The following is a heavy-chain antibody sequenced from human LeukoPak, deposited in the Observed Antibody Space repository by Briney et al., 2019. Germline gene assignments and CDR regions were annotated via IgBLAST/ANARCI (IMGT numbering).Heavy chain of an antibody. J-gene: IGHJ3*02. CDR3: AKVGCSGGNCYAAFDI. D-gene: IGHD2-15*01. V-gene: IGHV3-30*18. CDR1: GFTFSSYA. Sequence: GGSLRLSCAASGFTFSSYAMHWVRQAPGKGLEWVAVISYDGSVKFYADSVKGRFTISRDNSKNTLYLQMNSLRSEDTSVYYCAKVGCSGGNCYAAFDIWGQGTMVTVSS. CDR2: ISYDGSVK.